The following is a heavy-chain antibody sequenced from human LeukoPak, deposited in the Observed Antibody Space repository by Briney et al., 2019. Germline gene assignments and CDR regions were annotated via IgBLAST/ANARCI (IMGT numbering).Heavy chain of an antibody. J-gene: IGHJ4*02. Sequence: GGSLRLSCAASGLTFSGSAMHWARQAPGKGLEWVARIRSKANSYATAYAASVKGRFTISRDDSKNTAYLQMNSLKTEDTAVYYCTRGEYSSSWYAFDYWGQGTLVTVSS. CDR2: IRSKANSYAT. D-gene: IGHD6-13*01. V-gene: IGHV3-73*01. CDR1: GLTFSGSA. CDR3: TRGEYSSSWYAFDY.